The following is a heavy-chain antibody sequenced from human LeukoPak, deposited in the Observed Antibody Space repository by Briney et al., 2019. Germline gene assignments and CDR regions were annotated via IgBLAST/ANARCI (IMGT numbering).Heavy chain of an antibody. CDR1: GYTFTGYY. CDR2: INPNSGGT. V-gene: IGHV1-2*02. CDR3: ASTNAVMYYFDY. J-gene: IGHJ4*02. D-gene: IGHD2-21*01. Sequence: ASVKVSCKASGYTFTGYYMHWVRQAPGQGLEWMGWINPNSGGTKYAQKFQGRVTMTRDTSISTAYMELNRLTSDDTAVYFCASTNAVMYYFDYWGRGTLVTVSS.